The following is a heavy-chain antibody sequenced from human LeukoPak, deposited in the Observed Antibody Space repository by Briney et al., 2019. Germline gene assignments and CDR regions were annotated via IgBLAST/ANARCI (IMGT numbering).Heavy chain of an antibody. D-gene: IGHD1-26*01. V-gene: IGHV3-53*01. CDR3: AREVGGGATNYFDY. CDR1: GFTVSRNY. CDR2: IYSADSA. Sequence: GGSLRLSCAASGFTVSRNYMSWVRQAPGKGLEWVSVIYSADSAYYADSVRGRFTISRDNSKNTLYLQMNSLRADDTAVYYCAREVGGGATNYFDYWRQGTLVTVSS. J-gene: IGHJ4*02.